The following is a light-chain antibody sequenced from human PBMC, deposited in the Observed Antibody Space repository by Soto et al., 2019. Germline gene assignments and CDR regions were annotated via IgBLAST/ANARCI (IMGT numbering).Light chain of an antibody. CDR1: QSISTY. CDR2: AAS. CDR3: QQGYSIPPST. Sequence: DIQMTQSPSSLSASVGDRVTITCRANQSISTYLNWYQQKPGKAPKLLIYAASNLQSGVSSRFSGSGSGTAFTLTISSLQPEDFANYYCQQGYSIPPSTFGQGTKVDIK. J-gene: IGKJ2*01. V-gene: IGKV1-39*01.